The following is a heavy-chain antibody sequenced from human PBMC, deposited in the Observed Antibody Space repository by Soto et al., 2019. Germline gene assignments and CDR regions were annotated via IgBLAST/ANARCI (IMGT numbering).Heavy chain of an antibody. J-gene: IGHJ4*02. CDR2: IYYSGST. V-gene: IGHV4-31*03. D-gene: IGHD6-6*01. CDR3: ARVNIAARSTKLDY. CDR1: GGSISSGGYY. Sequence: QVQLQESGPGLVKPSQTLSLTCTVSGGSISSGGYYWSWIRQHPGKGLEWIGYIYYSGSTYYNPYLMSRVTISVDTSKNQFSLKLSSVTAADTAVYYCARVNIAARSTKLDYWGQGTLVTVSS.